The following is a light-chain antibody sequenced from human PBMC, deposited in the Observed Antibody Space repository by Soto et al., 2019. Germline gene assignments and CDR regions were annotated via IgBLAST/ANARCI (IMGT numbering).Light chain of an antibody. CDR3: QQYNSYRRT. J-gene: IGKJ1*01. CDR1: QSISSW. V-gene: IGKV1-5*03. CDR2: KAS. Sequence: DIQMTQSPSTLSASVGDRVTITCRASQSISSWLAWYQQKPGKAPKLLIYKASSLDSRVPSRFSGGGSGTEFTLTISSLQPDDFAPYYCQQYNSYRRTFGQGTKVEIK.